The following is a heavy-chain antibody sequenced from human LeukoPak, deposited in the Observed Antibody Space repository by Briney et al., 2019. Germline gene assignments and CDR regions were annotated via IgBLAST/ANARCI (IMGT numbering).Heavy chain of an antibody. Sequence: ASVKVSCKASGYTFTSYGISWVRQAPGQGLEWMGWISAYNGNTNYAQKLQGRVTMTTDTSTSTAYMELRSLRSDDTAVYYCARDHDYSNPSPFDYWGQGTLVTVSS. J-gene: IGHJ4*02. CDR1: GYTFTSYG. V-gene: IGHV1-18*01. CDR2: ISAYNGNT. CDR3: ARDHDYSNPSPFDY. D-gene: IGHD4-11*01.